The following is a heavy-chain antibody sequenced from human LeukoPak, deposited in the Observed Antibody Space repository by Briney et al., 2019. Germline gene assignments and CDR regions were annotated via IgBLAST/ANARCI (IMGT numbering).Heavy chain of an antibody. D-gene: IGHD6-19*01. V-gene: IGHV3-23*01. CDR3: AKIPYEYNSGWYAAFDI. CDR2: ISGSASST. CDR1: GFTFTNYA. Sequence: GSLRLSCAASGFTFTNYAMSWVRQAPGKGLQWVSSISGSASSTYYADSVQGRFTISRDDSKNTLFLQTNGLRDEDTAIYYCAKIPYEYNSGWYAAFDIWGQGTMVTVSS. J-gene: IGHJ3*02.